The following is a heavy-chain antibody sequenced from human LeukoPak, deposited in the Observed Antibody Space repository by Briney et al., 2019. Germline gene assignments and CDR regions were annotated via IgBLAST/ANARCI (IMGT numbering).Heavy chain of an antibody. V-gene: IGHV1-2*02. Sequence: ASVKVSCKASGYTFTGYYMHWVRQAPGQGLEGMGWINPSSGGTNYAQKFQGRVTMTRDTSISTAYMELSRLRSDDTAVYYCARDSLDYDSSGYYPNWGQGTLVTVSS. J-gene: IGHJ4*02. D-gene: IGHD3-22*01. CDR3: ARDSLDYDSSGYYPN. CDR2: INPSSGGT. CDR1: GYTFTGYY.